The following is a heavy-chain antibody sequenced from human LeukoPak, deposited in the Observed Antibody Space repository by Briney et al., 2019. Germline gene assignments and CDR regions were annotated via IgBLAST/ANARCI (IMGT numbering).Heavy chain of an antibody. D-gene: IGHD6-19*01. J-gene: IGHJ4*02. CDR1: GFTFSSYD. CDR2: ISGSDGST. CDR3: AKDDSSGLYDY. V-gene: IGHV3-23*01. Sequence: HTGGSLRLSCAASGFTFSSYDMSWVRQAPGKGLEWVSAISGSDGSTYYADSVKGRFTISRDNSKNTLYLQMNSLRAEDTAVYYCAKDDSSGLYDYWGQGTLVTVSS.